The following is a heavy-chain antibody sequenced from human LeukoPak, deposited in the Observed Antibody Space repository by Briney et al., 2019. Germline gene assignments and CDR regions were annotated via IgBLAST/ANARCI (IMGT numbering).Heavy chain of an antibody. CDR1: GGSFSDYF. CDR2: IYYSGST. CDR3: ARHPDIVEPFGHFDL. D-gene: IGHD2-21*01. J-gene: IGHJ2*01. Sequence: PSETLSLTCAVYGGSFSDYFWSWIRQPPGKGLEWIGYIYYSGSTNYNPSLKSRVTISVDTSKNQFSLKLSSVTAADTAVYYCARHPDIVEPFGHFDLWGRGTLVTVSS. V-gene: IGHV4-59*08.